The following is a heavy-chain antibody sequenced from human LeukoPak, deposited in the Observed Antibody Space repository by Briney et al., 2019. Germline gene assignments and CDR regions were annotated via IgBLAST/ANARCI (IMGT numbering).Heavy chain of an antibody. CDR2: IYYSGST. J-gene: IGHJ3*02. CDR1: GGSISSYY. CDR3: ARDQPLMAFDI. V-gene: IGHV4-59*01. Sequence: PSETLSLTCTVSGGSISSYYWSWIRQPPGKGLEWIGYIYYSGSTNYNPSLKSRVTISVDTSKNQFSLKLSSVTAADTAVYYCARDQPLMAFDIWGQGTMVTASS.